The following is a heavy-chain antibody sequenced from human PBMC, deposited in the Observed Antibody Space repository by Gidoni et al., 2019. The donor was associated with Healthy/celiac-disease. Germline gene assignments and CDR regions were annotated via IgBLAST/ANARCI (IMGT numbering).Heavy chain of an antibody. CDR1: GFTFDDYT. V-gene: IGHV3-43*01. CDR3: AKDAHYYGSGSPYFDY. CDR2: ISWDGGST. Sequence: EVQLVESGGVVVQPGGSLRLSCAASGFTFDDYTLLWVRQAPGKGLECVVLISWDGGSTYYADSVKVRFTISRDNSKNSLYLQMNSLRTEDTALYYCAKDAHYYGSGSPYFDYWGQGTLVTVSS. J-gene: IGHJ4*02. D-gene: IGHD3-10*01.